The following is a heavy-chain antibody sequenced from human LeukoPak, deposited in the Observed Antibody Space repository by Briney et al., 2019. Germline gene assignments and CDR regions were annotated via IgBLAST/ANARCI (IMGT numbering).Heavy chain of an antibody. CDR3: ARDGARGSSTSNWFDP. J-gene: IGHJ5*02. D-gene: IGHD2-2*01. CDR2: INHGGST. Sequence: SETLSLTCAVYGGSFSGYYWSWIRQPPGKGLEWIGEINHGGSTNYNPSLKSRVTISVDTSKNQFSLKLSSVTAADTAVYYCARDGARGSSTSNWFDPWGQGTLVTVSS. V-gene: IGHV4-34*01. CDR1: GGSFSGYY.